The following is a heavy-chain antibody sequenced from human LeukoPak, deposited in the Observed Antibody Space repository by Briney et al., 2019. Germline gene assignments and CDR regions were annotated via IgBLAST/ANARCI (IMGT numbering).Heavy chain of an antibody. V-gene: IGHV3-21*01. Sequence: GGSLRLSCAASGFTFSSYSMNWVRQAPGKGLEWVSSISLSSTYIYYADSVKGRFTISRDNAKDSLYLQMNSLRAEDTAVYYCARDTSDTDDSFDIWGQGTVVTVSS. CDR1: GFTFSSYS. D-gene: IGHD5-18*01. CDR3: ARDTSDTDDSFDI. J-gene: IGHJ3*02. CDR2: ISLSSTYI.